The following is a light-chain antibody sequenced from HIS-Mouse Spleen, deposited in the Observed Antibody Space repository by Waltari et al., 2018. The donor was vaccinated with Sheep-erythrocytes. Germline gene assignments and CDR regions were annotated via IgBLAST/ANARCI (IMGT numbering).Light chain of an antibody. CDR1: SSDVGGYNY. V-gene: IGLV2-14*03. J-gene: IGLJ3*02. CDR2: DGS. Sequence: QSALTQPASVSGSPGQSITISCTGTSSDVGGYNYVSWYQQHPGKAPKLMIYDGSNRPSGVSNSFSGSKSGNTASLTISGLQAEDEADYYCSSYTSSSTRVFGGGTKLTVL. CDR3: SSYTSSSTRV.